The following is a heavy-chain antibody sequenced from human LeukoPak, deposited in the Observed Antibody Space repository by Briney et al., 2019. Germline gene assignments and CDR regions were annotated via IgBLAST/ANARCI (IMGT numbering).Heavy chain of an antibody. CDR1: GGTFSSYA. CDR2: IIPIFGTA. V-gene: IGHV1-69*05. Sequence: ASVKVSCKASGGTFSSYATSWVRQAPGQGLEWMGRIIPIFGTANYAQKFQGRVTITTDESTSTAYMELSSLRSEDTAVYYCARPGYSSGWYYFDYWGQGTLVTVSS. D-gene: IGHD6-19*01. CDR3: ARPGYSSGWYYFDY. J-gene: IGHJ4*02.